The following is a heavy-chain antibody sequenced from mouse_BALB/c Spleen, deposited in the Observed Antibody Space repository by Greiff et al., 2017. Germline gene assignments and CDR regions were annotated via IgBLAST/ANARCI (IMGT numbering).Heavy chain of an antibody. CDR3: ARIGITTGAMDY. CDR1: GFTFSSYA. J-gene: IGHJ4*01. V-gene: IGHV5-6-5*01. Sequence: EVQRVESGGGLVKPGGSLKLSCAASGFTFSSYAMSWVRQTPEKRLEWVASISSGGSTYYPDSVKGRFTISRDNARNILYLQMSSLRSEDTAMYYCARIGITTGAMDYWGQGTSVTVSS. CDR2: ISSGGST. D-gene: IGHD2-4*01.